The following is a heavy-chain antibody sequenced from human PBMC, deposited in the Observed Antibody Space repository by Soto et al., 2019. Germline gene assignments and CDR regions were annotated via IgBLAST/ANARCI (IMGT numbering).Heavy chain of an antibody. CDR2: VYYTMAT. V-gene: IGHV4-59*01. Sequence: SETLSLTCTISGGPIASYYWGWIRQPPGKGLEWIGYVYYTMATNYNPSLKSRVTISLDTSKNQFSLELNSVTAADTGVYYCGTDRVLYGSEYWGQGIPVTVSS. J-gene: IGHJ4*02. CDR1: GGPIASYY. D-gene: IGHD3-10*01. CDR3: GTDRVLYGSEY.